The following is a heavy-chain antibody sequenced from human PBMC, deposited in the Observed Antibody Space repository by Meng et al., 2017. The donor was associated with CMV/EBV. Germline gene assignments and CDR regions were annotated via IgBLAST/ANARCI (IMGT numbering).Heavy chain of an antibody. Sequence: GESLKISCAASGFTFSSYSMNWVRQAPGKGLEWVSSISSSSSYIYYADSVKGRFTISRDNAKNSLYLQMNSLRAEDTAVYYCAREVFSCTVRFLEWLRYYYYYGMDVWGQGTTVTVSS. CDR2: ISSSSSYI. CDR3: AREVFSCTVRFLEWLRYYYYYGMDV. D-gene: IGHD3-3*01. J-gene: IGHJ6*02. CDR1: GFTFSSYS. V-gene: IGHV3-21*01.